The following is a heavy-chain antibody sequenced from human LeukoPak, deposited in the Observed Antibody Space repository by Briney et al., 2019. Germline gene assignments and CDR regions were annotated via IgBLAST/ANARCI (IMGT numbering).Heavy chain of an antibody. J-gene: IGHJ4*02. CDR2: ISYDGSNK. D-gene: IGHD6-6*01. Sequence: PGGSLRLSCAASGFTFSSYGMHWVRQAPGKGLEWVAVISYDGSNKYYADSVKGRFTISRDNSKNTLYLQMNSLRAEDTAVYYCARDGGSSADYWGQGTLVTVSS. V-gene: IGHV3-30*03. CDR3: ARDGGSSADY. CDR1: GFTFSSYG.